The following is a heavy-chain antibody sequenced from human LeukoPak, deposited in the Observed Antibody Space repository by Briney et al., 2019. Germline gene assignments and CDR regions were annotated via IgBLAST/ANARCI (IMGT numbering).Heavy chain of an antibody. V-gene: IGHV4-59*01. CDR3: ARVSVTLFGAVIILNAFDV. CDR1: GGSISSYY. D-gene: IGHD3-3*01. J-gene: IGHJ3*01. CDR2: IYYGGST. Sequence: SETLSLTCTVSGGSISSYYWSWIRQPPGKGLEWIGYIYYGGSTNYNPSLKSRVTISVDTSKNQFSLKLSSVTAADTAVYYCARVSVTLFGAVIILNAFDVWGQGTMVTVSS.